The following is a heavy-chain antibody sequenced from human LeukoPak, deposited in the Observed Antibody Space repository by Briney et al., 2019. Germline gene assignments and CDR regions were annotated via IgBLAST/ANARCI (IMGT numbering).Heavy chain of an antibody. V-gene: IGHV1-69*05. Sequence: ASVKVFCKASGGTFSSYAISWVRQAPGQGLEWMGGIIPIFGTANYAQKFQGRVTITTDESTSTAYMELSSLRSEDTAVYYCAREYYYDSSGYSDYWGQGTLVTVSS. CDR2: IIPIFGTA. D-gene: IGHD3-22*01. CDR1: GGTFSSYA. J-gene: IGHJ4*02. CDR3: AREYYYDSSGYSDY.